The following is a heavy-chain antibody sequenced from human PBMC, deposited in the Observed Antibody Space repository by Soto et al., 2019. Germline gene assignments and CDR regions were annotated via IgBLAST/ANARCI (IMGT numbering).Heavy chain of an antibody. CDR1: GFTFSSYA. V-gene: IGHV3-23*01. CDR3: AKYLKRLKGLTDTVTPDY. D-gene: IGHD4-4*01. Sequence: EVQLLESGGGLVQPGGSLRLSCAASGFTFSSYAMSWVRQAPGKGLEWVSASSGSGGSTYYADSVKGRFTMSRDNSKNTLYLQMNSLRAEDTAVYYCAKYLKRLKGLTDTVTPDYWGQGTLVTVSS. J-gene: IGHJ4*02. CDR2: SSGSGGST.